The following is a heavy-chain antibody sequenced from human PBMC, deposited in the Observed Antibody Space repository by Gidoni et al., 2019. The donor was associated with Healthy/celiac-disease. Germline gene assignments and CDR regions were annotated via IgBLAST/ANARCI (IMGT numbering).Heavy chain of an antibody. CDR2: ISPILGIA. J-gene: IGHJ4*02. D-gene: IGHD2-2*01. Sequence: QVQLVQSGAEVKKPGSSVKVSCKASGGTFSSYAISWVRQAPGPGLEWMGRISPILGIANYAQKCQGRVTITADKSTSTAYMELSSLRSEDTAVYYCATLGYCSSTSCYVSGFDYWGQGTLVTVSS. CDR3: ATLGYCSSTSCYVSGFDY. V-gene: IGHV1-69*04. CDR1: GGTFSSYA.